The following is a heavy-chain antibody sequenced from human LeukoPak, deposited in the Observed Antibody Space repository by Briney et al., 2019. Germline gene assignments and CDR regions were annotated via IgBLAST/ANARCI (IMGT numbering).Heavy chain of an antibody. J-gene: IGHJ4*02. Sequence: SGSGGSTYYADSVKGRFTISRDSSKNTLYLQMNSLRAEDTAVYYCAKHYGSGSYYGYYFDYWGQGTLVTVSS. D-gene: IGHD3-10*01. CDR3: AKHYGSGSYYGYYFDY. V-gene: IGHV3-23*01. CDR2: SGSGGST.